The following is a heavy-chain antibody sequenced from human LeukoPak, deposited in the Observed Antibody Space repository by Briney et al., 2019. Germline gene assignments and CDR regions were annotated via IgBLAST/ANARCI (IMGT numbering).Heavy chain of an antibody. CDR2: ISGSGGST. V-gene: IGHV3-23*01. CDR3: ASSGYSYGYGSPFWY. D-gene: IGHD5-18*01. Sequence: GGSLRLSCAASGFTFSSYSMNWVRQAPGKGLEWVSTISGSGGSTYYADSVKGRFTISRDNSKNTLYLQMNSLRAEDTAVYYCASSGYSYGYGSPFWYWGQGTLVTVSS. CDR1: GFTFSSYS. J-gene: IGHJ4*02.